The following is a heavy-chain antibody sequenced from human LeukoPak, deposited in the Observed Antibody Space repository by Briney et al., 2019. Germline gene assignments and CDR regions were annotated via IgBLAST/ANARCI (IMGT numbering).Heavy chain of an antibody. CDR1: GFTFSNYN. CDR2: ISSSTTTI. J-gene: IGHJ4*02. D-gene: IGHD3-10*01. Sequence: GGSLRLSCAASGFTFSNYNINWVRQAPGKGLEWVSFISSSTTTIFYADSVKGRFTISRDNAKNSLYLQMNSLRAEDTAVYYCARDRLIGGRFGELSNWGQGTLVTVSS. CDR3: ARDRLIGGRFGELSN. V-gene: IGHV3-48*04.